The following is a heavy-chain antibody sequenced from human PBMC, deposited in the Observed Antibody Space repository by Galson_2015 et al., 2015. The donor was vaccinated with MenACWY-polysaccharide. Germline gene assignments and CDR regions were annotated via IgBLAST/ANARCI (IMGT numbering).Heavy chain of an antibody. Sequence: SLRLSCAASGFTFNSYTMSWVRQAPGKGLEWVSAISGSGASTYYADSVKGRFTISSDNSKSTLYLQMNSLGAEDTAVYYCANPGLSTGRSSDVDYWGQGTLVTVSS. CDR3: ANPGLSTGRSSDVDY. D-gene: IGHD6-25*01. V-gene: IGHV3-23*01. J-gene: IGHJ4*02. CDR2: ISGSGAST. CDR1: GFTFNSYT.